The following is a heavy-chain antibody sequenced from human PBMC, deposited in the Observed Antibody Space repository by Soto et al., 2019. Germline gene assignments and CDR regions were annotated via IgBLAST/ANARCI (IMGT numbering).Heavy chain of an antibody. V-gene: IGHV3-33*01. J-gene: IGHJ6*02. CDR3: ARDWVPLERLNYYYGMDV. CDR2: IWYDGNNK. Sequence: QVQLVESGGGVVQPGRSLRLSCAASGFTFSSYGMHWVRQAPGKGLEWVAVIWYDGNNKYYADSVKGRFTISRDNSKNTLYLQMNSLSAEDTAVYYCARDWVPLERLNYYYGMDVWGQGTTVTVSS. D-gene: IGHD1-1*01. CDR1: GFTFSSYG.